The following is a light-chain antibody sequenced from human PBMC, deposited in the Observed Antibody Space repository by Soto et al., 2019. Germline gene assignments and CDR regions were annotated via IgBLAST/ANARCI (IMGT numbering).Light chain of an antibody. J-gene: IGKJ2*01. V-gene: IGKV3-20*01. CDR2: GAS. Sequence: EIVLTQSPGTLSLSPGERATLSCRASQSVRSSYLAWFQQKPGQAPRLLIYGASSRATGIPDRFSGSESGTDFTLNISRLEPEDFAVYYCQQYGSTPKTFGQGTKLEIK. CDR1: QSVRSSY. CDR3: QQYGSTPKT.